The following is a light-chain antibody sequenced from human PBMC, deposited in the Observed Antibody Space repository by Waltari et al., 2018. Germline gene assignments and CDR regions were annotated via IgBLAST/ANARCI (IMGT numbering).Light chain of an antibody. CDR3: QQLNVYPLT. CDR1: QDISSY. Sequence: DIQLTQSPSFLSASVGDRVTISCRAGQDISSYLAWYQQKTGEAPKLLIYAASTLQSGVPSRFSGSGSGTEFTLTISSLQPEDFAAYYCQQLNVYPLTFGGGSKVEIK. J-gene: IGKJ4*01. CDR2: AAS. V-gene: IGKV1-9*01.